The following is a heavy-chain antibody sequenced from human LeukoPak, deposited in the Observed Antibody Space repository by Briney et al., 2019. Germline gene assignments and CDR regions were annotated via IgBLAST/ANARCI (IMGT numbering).Heavy chain of an antibody. CDR3: ASGDYLDY. J-gene: IGHJ4*02. Sequence: GGSLRLSYAASGFTFSSYAMHWVRQAPGMGLEWVAVISYDGSNKYYADSVKGRFTISRDNSKNTLYLQMNSLRAEDTAVYYCASGDYLDYWGQGTLVTVSS. V-gene: IGHV3-30-3*01. CDR1: GFTFSSYA. CDR2: ISYDGSNK. D-gene: IGHD4-17*01.